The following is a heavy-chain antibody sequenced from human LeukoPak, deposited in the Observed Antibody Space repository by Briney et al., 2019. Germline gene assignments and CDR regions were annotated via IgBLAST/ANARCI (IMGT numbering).Heavy chain of an antibody. J-gene: IGHJ4*02. V-gene: IGHV3-33*08. Sequence: PGGSLRLSCAASGFTFSGYAMIWVRQAPGKGLEWVAVIWYDGSNKYYADSVKGRFTISRDDSKNTLYLQMNSLRAEDTAVYYCTRGPKLFDYWGQGTLVTVSS. CDR1: GFTFSGYA. CDR2: IWYDGSNK. CDR3: TRGPKLFDY.